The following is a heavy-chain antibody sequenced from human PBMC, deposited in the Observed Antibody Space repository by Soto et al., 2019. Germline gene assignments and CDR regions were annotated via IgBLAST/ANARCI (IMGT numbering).Heavy chain of an antibody. V-gene: IGHV3-33*01. Sequence: QAQLVESGGGVVQPGRSLRLSCAASGFSFSRYGMSWVRQGPGKGLEWVATIWYDGSKRLYGESVKGRFTISRDDSRNALYLQMNSLTADDTAVFYCGRGRGNTVDGYFDLWGRGTLVTVSS. J-gene: IGHJ2*01. CDR3: GRGRGNTVDGYFDL. D-gene: IGHD4-17*01. CDR1: GFSFSRYG. CDR2: IWYDGSKR.